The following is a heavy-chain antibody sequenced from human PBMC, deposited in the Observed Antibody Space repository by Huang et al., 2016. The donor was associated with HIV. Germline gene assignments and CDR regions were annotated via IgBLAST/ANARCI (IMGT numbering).Heavy chain of an antibody. Sequence: QVQLVESGGGVVQPGTSLTLSCAASGSIFSDFGMHWVRQAPGKGLEWVAVISYDGRSDRYSDSVKGRFTISRDNDKNTLSLEMNRRRHDDTAVYYCAKESRWFSDFDQWGQGTLVTVSS. CDR1: GSIFSDFG. D-gene: IGHD2-15*01. V-gene: IGHV3-30*18. J-gene: IGHJ5*02. CDR2: ISYDGRSD. CDR3: AKESRWFSDFDQ.